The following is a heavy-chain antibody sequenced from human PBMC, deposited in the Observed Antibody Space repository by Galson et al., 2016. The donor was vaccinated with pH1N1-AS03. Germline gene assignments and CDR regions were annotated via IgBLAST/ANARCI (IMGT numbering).Heavy chain of an antibody. CDR3: VRGNGAGSYSDF. J-gene: IGHJ4*02. CDR2: ISWNSGSI. Sequence: SLRLSCAASGFTFDDYAMQWVRQAPGKGLEWVSGISWNSGSIGYADSVKDRFTISRDNARNSLYLHVKSLRPEDTAVYYCVRGNGAGSYSDFWGQGTLVTVSS. D-gene: IGHD3-10*01. V-gene: IGHV3-9*01. CDR1: GFTFDDYA.